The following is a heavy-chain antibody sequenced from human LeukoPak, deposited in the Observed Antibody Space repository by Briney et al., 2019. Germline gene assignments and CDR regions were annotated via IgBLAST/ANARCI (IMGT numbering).Heavy chain of an antibody. D-gene: IGHD3-9*01. Sequence: GGSLRLSCAAPGFTFSSYWMSWVRQAPGKGLEWVANIKQDGSEKYYVDSVKGRFTISRDNAKNSLYLQMNSLRAEDTAVYYCARAPPREYDILTGTLLDYWGQGTLVTVSS. CDR3: ARAPPREYDILTGTLLDY. CDR2: IKQDGSEK. V-gene: IGHV3-7*01. J-gene: IGHJ4*02. CDR1: GFTFSSYW.